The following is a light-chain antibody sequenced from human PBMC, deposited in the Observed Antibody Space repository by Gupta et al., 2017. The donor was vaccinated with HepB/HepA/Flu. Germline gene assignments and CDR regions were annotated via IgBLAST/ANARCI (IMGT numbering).Light chain of an antibody. CDR3: SSFTKSQTML. J-gene: IGLJ2*01. V-gene: IGLV2-14*03. CDR2: DVN. Sequence: GSPGQSITISCTGTSSDVGAYNHVCWYQQHPTEVPKLIISDVNKRPSGVSDRFSGSKSGNTASLTISGLQAEDEADYYCSSFTKSQTMLLGGGTKLTVL. CDR1: SSDVGAYNH.